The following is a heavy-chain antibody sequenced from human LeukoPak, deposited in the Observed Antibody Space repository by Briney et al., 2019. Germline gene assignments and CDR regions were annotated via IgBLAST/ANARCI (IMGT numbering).Heavy chain of an antibody. CDR3: AIDRYGSGWYTFDY. Sequence: KPGGSLRLSCAASGFTFSNFGINWVRQAPGKGLEWVSSISSSSSYISYADSVKGRFTISRDNAKNSLDLQVNSLRAEDTAVYYCAIDRYGSGWYTFDYWGQGTLVTVSS. J-gene: IGHJ4*02. V-gene: IGHV3-21*01. CDR2: ISSSSSYI. D-gene: IGHD6-19*01. CDR1: GFTFSNFG.